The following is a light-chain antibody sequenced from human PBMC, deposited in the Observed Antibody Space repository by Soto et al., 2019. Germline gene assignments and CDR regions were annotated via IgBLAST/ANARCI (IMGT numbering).Light chain of an antibody. Sequence: AIQMTQSPSSLSASVGDRVTITCRASQGIGNDLGWYQEKPGKAPNLLIYAAPNLQSGVPSRFSGSGSGTDFTLTISSLQPEDFATYYCLQDYNYPWTFGQGTKVEIK. CDR1: QGIGND. CDR2: AAP. CDR3: LQDYNYPWT. J-gene: IGKJ1*01. V-gene: IGKV1-6*01.